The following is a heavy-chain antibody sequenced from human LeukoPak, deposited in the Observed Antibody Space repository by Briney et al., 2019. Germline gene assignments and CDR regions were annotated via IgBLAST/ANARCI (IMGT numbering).Heavy chain of an antibody. CDR2: ISSSSSYI. D-gene: IGHD5-24*01. J-gene: IGHJ4*02. V-gene: IGHV3-21*04. CDR3: ARGQMATIDY. CDR1: GFTFSSYS. Sequence: GGSLRLSCAASGFTFSSYSMNWVRQAPGKGLEWVSSISSSSSYIYYADSVKGRFTISRDNAKNSLYLQMNSLRSEDTAVYYCARGQMATIDYWGQGTLVTVSS.